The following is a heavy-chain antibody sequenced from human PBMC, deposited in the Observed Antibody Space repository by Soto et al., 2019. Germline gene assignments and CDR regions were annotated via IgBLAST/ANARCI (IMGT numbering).Heavy chain of an antibody. CDR1: GGSISSGGYY. J-gene: IGHJ4*02. D-gene: IGHD6-13*01. CDR3: ARSFAVAAAGPFEY. Sequence: QVQLQESGPGLVKPSQTLSLTCTVSGGSISSGGYYWSWIRQHPGKGLEWIGYIYYSGSTYYNPSLKSRVTISVDTSKNQCSLKLSSATAADKAVYYCARSFAVAAAGPFEYWGQRTLVTVSS. CDR2: IYYSGST. V-gene: IGHV4-31*03.